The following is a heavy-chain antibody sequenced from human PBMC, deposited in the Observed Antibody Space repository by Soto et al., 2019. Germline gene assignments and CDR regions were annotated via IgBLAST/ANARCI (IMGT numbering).Heavy chain of an antibody. J-gene: IGHJ4*02. CDR1: GGTFSRHA. CDR2: IIPIFGTA. Sequence: QVQLVQSGAEVSKPGSSVKVSCKASGGTFSRHAISWVRQAPGQGLEWMVGIIPIFGTANHAQKFQGRVTIIADESTSTVYMEFSSLRSEDTAMYYCARGWGYDSNDYYYAYWGQGTLVIVSS. D-gene: IGHD3-22*01. CDR3: ARGWGYDSNDYYYAY. V-gene: IGHV1-69*01.